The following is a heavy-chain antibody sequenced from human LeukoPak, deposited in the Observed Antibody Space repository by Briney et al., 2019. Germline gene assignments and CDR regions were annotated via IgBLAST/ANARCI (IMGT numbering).Heavy chain of an antibody. CDR1: GFTFSSYA. CDR3: AREWLFYFDY. D-gene: IGHD5-12*01. Sequence: GGSLRLSCAASGFTFSSYAMHWVRQAPGKGLEWVAVISYDGSNKYYADSVKGRFTISRDNSKNTLYLQMNSLRAEDTAVYYCAREWLFYFDYWGQGTLVTVSS. V-gene: IGHV3-30-3*01. CDR2: ISYDGSNK. J-gene: IGHJ4*02.